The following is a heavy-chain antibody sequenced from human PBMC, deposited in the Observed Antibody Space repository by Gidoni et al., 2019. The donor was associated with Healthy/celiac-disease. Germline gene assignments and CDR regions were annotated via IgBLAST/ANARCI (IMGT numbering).Heavy chain of an antibody. CDR3: ARERWYRTGYSSGWTIDY. CDR1: GGSISSGSYS. V-gene: IGHV4-61*02. D-gene: IGHD6-19*01. CDR2: IYTSGST. Sequence: QVQLQESGPGLVQPSQTLSLTCPVSGGSISSGSYSCSWIRPPAGKGLAWIGRIYTSGSTNYNPSLKSRVTISVDTSKNQFSLKLSSVTAADTAVYYCARERWYRTGYSSGWTIDYWGQGTLVTVSS. J-gene: IGHJ4*02.